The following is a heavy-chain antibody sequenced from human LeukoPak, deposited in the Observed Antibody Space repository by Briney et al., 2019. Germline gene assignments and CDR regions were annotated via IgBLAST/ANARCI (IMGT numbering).Heavy chain of an antibody. CDR2: IYYSGST. CDR3: ARHLPGTGDAAFDI. D-gene: IGHD1-1*01. J-gene: IGHJ3*02. Sequence: SETLSLTCTVSGGSISSSSYYWGWIRQPPGKGLEWIGSIYYSGSTYYNPSLKSRVTISVDTSKNQFSLKLSSVTAADTAVYYCARHLPGTGDAAFDIWGQGTMVTVSS. V-gene: IGHV4-39*01. CDR1: GGSISSSSYY.